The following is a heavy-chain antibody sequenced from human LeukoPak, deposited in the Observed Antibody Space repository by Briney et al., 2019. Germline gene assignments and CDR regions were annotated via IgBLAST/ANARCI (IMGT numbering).Heavy chain of an antibody. CDR2: INPSGGST. CDR1: GYTFTSYY. Sequence: GASVKVSCKASGYTFTSYYMHWVRQAPGQGLEWMGIINPSGGSTSYAQKFQGRVTMTRDTSTSTVYMELSSLRSEDTAVYYCAREGVAVAGRKAFDIWGQGTMVTVSS. CDR3: AREGVAVAGRKAFDI. V-gene: IGHV1-46*01. D-gene: IGHD6-19*01. J-gene: IGHJ3*02.